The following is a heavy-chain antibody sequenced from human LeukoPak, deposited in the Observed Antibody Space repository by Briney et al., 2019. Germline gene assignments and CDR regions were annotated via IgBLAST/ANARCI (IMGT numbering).Heavy chain of an antibody. J-gene: IGHJ6*02. Sequence: PGGSLRLSCAASGFTFSSYSMNWVRQAPGKGLEWVSSISSSSSYIYYADSVKGRFTISRDNAKNSLYLQMNSLRAEDTAVYYCARTSGSYSPYYYGMDVWGQGTTVTVSS. CDR3: ARTSGSYSPYYYGMDV. V-gene: IGHV3-21*01. CDR1: GFTFSSYS. CDR2: ISSSSSYI. D-gene: IGHD1-26*01.